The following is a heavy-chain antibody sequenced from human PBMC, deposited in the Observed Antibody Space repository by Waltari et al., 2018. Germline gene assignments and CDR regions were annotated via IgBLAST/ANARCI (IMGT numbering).Heavy chain of an antibody. CDR1: GGTFSSAA. V-gene: IGHV1-69*04. Sequence: QVQLVQSGTEVKKPGSSVKASCKASGGTFSSAAINWVRQAPGQGLEWMGRIIPILGIVNYAHKFQGRVTIAADASTSTANMEMTSLRFDDTAFYYCARGFSGTQHYFDYWGQGILVTVSS. CDR3: ARGFSGTQHYFDY. J-gene: IGHJ4*02. CDR2: IIPILGIV. D-gene: IGHD1-26*01.